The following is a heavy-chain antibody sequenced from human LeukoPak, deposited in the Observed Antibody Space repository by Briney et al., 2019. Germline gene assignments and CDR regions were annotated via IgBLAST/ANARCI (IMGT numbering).Heavy chain of an antibody. CDR3: VKSSGGARPHSRIFDF. V-gene: IGHV3-23*01. D-gene: IGHD3-10*01. Sequence: GGSLRLSCAASGLSISTYTMSWVRRAPGKGLEWVALVSPDGTDRYYADSVRGRFTISRDNSRNMMSLRMNSLRAEDTATYFCVKSSGGARPHSRIFDFWGQGTLITVSS. CDR1: GLSISTYT. J-gene: IGHJ4*02. CDR2: VSPDGTDR.